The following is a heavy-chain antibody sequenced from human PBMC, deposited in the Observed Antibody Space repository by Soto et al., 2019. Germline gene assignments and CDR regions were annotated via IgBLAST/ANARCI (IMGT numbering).Heavy chain of an antibody. CDR2: IYYSGST. J-gene: IGHJ6*02. Sequence: QVQLQESGPGLVKPSETLSLTCTVSGGSVSSGSYYWSWIRQPPGKGLEWIGYIYYSGSTNYNPSLKSRVTISVDTSKNQFSLKLSSVTAADTAVYYCARGLEYSSSGYYYGMDVWGQGTTVTVSS. D-gene: IGHD6-6*01. CDR1: GGSVSSGSYY. CDR3: ARGLEYSSSGYYYGMDV. V-gene: IGHV4-61*01.